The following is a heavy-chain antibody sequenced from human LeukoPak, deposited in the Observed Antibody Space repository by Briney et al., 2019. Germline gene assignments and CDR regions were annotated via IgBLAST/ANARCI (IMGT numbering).Heavy chain of an antibody. J-gene: IGHJ1*01. Sequence: PSETLSRTCTVSGGSISSSSYYWGWIRQPPGKGLEWIGSIYYSGNTYYNPSLKSRVTISVDTSKNQFSLKLSSVTAADTAVYYCARQVTIFGVLIITAEYFQHWGQGTLVTVSS. CDR1: GGSISSSSYY. CDR3: ARQVTIFGVLIITAEYFQH. CDR2: IYYSGNT. D-gene: IGHD3-3*01. V-gene: IGHV4-39*01.